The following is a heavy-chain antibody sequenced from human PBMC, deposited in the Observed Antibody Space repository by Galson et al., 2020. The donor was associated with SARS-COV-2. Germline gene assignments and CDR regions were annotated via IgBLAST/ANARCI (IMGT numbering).Heavy chain of an antibody. CDR3: ASQYCSGGACYLDY. D-gene: IGHD2-15*01. Sequence: GGSLRLSCAASGLTFSSYTLTWVRQAPGKGLEWVSYISSSSYTISYADSVKGRFTISRDNAKNSLFLQMNSLRAEDTAVYYCASQYCSGGACYLDYWGQGTLVTVSS. J-gene: IGHJ4*02. CDR1: GLTFSSYT. CDR2: ISSSSYTI. V-gene: IGHV3-48*04.